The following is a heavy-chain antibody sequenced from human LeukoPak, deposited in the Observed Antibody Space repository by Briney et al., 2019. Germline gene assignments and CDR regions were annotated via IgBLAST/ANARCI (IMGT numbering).Heavy chain of an antibody. CDR1: GGSFSGYY. V-gene: IGHV4-34*01. Sequence: PSETLSPTCAVYGGSFSGYYWSWIRQPPGKGLEWIGEINHSGSTNYNPSLKSRVTISVDTSKNQFSLKLSSVTAADTAVYYCARDRPLYCSSTSCYFSETLAGYYYYYYGMDVWGQGTTVTVSS. D-gene: IGHD2-2*01. CDR3: ARDRPLYCSSTSCYFSETLAGYYYYYYGMDV. CDR2: INHSGST. J-gene: IGHJ6*02.